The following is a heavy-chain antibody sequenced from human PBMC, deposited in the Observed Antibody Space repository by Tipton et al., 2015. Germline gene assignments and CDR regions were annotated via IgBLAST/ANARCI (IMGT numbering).Heavy chain of an antibody. V-gene: IGHV4-59*01. CDR1: GASISSYY. CDR2: IYNSGST. CDR3: ARALRYSSWTIGFDY. J-gene: IGHJ4*02. D-gene: IGHD6-6*01. Sequence: LRLSCTVSGASISSYYWSWIRQPPGKGLEWIGYIYNSGSTNYNPSLKSRVTISVDTSKNQFSLKLSSVTAADTAVYYCARALRYSSWTIGFDYWGQGTLVTVSS.